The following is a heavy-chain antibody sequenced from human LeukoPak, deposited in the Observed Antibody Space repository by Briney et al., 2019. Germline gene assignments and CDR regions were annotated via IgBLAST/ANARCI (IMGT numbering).Heavy chain of an antibody. Sequence: KPSETLSLTCAVYGGSFSGYYWSWIRQPPGKGLEWIGEINRGGDTNYKSSLKSRVSISVDTSKNQISLKLSSVTAADTAVYYCARGLGSGSYYHHWGQGTLVTVSS. CDR2: INRGGDT. CDR3: ARGLGSGSYYHH. J-gene: IGHJ1*01. V-gene: IGHV4-34*01. CDR1: GGSFSGYY. D-gene: IGHD1-26*01.